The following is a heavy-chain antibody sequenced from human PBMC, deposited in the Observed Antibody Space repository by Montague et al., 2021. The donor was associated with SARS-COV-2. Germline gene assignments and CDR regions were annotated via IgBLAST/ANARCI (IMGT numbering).Heavy chain of an antibody. Sequence: SETLSLTCTVSGGSISSSSYYWGWIRQPPGKGLEWIGSIYYSGSTYYNPSLKSRVTISVDTSKNQFSLKLSSVTTADTAVYYCARFYRVLPAASFDYWGRGTLVTVSS. J-gene: IGHJ4*02. D-gene: IGHD2-2*01. CDR2: IYYSGST. CDR3: ARFYRVLPAASFDY. V-gene: IGHV4-39*01. CDR1: GGSISSSSYY.